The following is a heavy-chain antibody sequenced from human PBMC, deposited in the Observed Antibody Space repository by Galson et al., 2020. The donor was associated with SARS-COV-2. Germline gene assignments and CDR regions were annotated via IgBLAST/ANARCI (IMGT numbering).Heavy chain of an antibody. CDR2: ISYDGSNK. Sequence: GESLKISCAASGFTFSSYGMHWVRQAPGKGLEWVAVISYDGSNKYYADSVKGRFTISRDNSKNTLYLQMNSLRAEDTAVYYCDRGATAVSHYYYYMDVWGKGTTVTISS. V-gene: IGHV3-30*03. CDR1: GFTFSSYG. D-gene: IGHD1-26*01. J-gene: IGHJ6*03. CDR3: DRGATAVSHYYYYMDV.